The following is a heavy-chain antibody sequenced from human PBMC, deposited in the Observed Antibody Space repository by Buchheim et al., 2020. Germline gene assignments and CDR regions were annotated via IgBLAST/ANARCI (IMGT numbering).Heavy chain of an antibody. CDR1: GFTFSNYW. CDR2: IRQDGSEK. V-gene: IGHV3-7*01. Sequence: EVQLVESGGGLVQPGGSLRLSCSASGFTFSNYWMSWVRQAPGEGLEGVANIRQDGSEKYHVDSVKGRFIISRDNDFNSLYLQMKSLRAEDTAVYYCARGSGVRRSYSDLPPSSYFDYWGQGSL. D-gene: IGHD6-6*01. J-gene: IGHJ4*02. CDR3: ARGSGVRRSYSDLPPSSYFDY.